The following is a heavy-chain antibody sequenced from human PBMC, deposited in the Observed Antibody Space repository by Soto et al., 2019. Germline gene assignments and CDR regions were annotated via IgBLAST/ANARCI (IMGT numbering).Heavy chain of an antibody. CDR2: IIPIFGTA. CDR1: GGTFSSYA. Sequence: SVKVSCKASGGTFSSYAISWVRQAPGQGLEWMGGIIPIFGTANYAQKFQGRVTITADESTSTAYMELSSLRSEDTAVYYCASSIVATIKGTYYYYYGMDVWGQGTTVTVSS. D-gene: IGHD5-12*01. V-gene: IGHV1-69*13. J-gene: IGHJ6*02. CDR3: ASSIVATIKGTYYYYYGMDV.